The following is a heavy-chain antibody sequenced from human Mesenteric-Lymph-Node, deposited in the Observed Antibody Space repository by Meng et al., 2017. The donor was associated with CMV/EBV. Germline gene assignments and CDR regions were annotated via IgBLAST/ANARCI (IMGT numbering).Heavy chain of an antibody. V-gene: IGHV3-21*01. CDR1: WFTFSSYS. CDR3: VRDPSWGSGDY. CDR2: IGSRSSDI. D-gene: IGHD7-27*01. J-gene: IGHJ4*02. Sequence: WAASWFTFSSYSLSWVRQAPGRRLEWVSAIGSRSSDIYYADSVKGRFTISRDNNKDSLYLQMNSLRAEDTAVYFCVRDPSWGSGDYWGQGTLVTVSS.